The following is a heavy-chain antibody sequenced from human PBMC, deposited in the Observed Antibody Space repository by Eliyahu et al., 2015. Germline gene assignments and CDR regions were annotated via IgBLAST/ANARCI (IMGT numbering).Heavy chain of an antibody. CDR2: INXSGST. CDR1: GGSFSGYY. V-gene: IGHV4-34*01. J-gene: IGHJ4*02. Sequence: QVQLQQWGAGLLKPSETLSLTCAVYGGSFSGYYWSWIRQPPGKGLEXXGEINXSGSTNYNPSLKSRVTISVDTSKNQFSLKLSSVTAADTAVYYCARGRRRGNYYDSSGYYPSFDYWGQGTLVTVSS. CDR3: ARGRRRGNYYDSSGYYPSFDY. D-gene: IGHD3-22*01.